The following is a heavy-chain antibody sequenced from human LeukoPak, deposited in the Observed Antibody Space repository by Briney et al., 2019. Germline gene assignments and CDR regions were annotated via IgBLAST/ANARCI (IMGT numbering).Heavy chain of an antibody. J-gene: IGHJ4*02. CDR2: ISSSSSYI. Sequence: GGSLRLSCAASGFTFSSYSMNWVRQAPGKGLEWISSISSSSSYIYYADSVKGRFTISRDNAKNSLYLQMNSLRAEDTAVYYCARDLPSSAFGVVRFDYWGQGTLVTVSS. CDR3: ARDLPSSAFGVVRFDY. CDR1: GFTFSSYS. V-gene: IGHV3-21*01. D-gene: IGHD3-3*01.